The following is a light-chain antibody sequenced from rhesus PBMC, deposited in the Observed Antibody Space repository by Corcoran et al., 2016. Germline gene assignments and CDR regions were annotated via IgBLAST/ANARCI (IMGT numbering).Light chain of an antibody. CDR1: SSDIGGYNY. Sequence: QAALTQPRSVSGSPGQSVTIFCTGTSSDIGGYNYVSWYQQHPGTAPKLMIYEVSKRPSGVSDRFSGSKSGNTASLTISGLQADDEADYYCCSYAGSYTFIFGAGTRLTVL. CDR3: CSYAGSYTFI. V-gene: IGLV2-32*01. J-gene: IGLJ1*01. CDR2: EVS.